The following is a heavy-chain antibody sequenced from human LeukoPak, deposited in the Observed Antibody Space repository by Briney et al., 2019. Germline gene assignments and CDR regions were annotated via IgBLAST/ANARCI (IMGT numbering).Heavy chain of an antibody. J-gene: IGHJ4*02. CDR2: ISYDGSNK. CDR1: GFTFSSYG. V-gene: IGHV3-30*18. D-gene: IGHD7-27*01. CDR3: AKDRNWGLLDY. Sequence: GGSLRLSCAASGFTFSSYGMHWVRQAPGKGLEWVAVISYDGSNKYYADSVKGRFTISRDNSKDTLYLQMNSLRAEDTAVYYCAKDRNWGLLDYWGQGILVTVSS.